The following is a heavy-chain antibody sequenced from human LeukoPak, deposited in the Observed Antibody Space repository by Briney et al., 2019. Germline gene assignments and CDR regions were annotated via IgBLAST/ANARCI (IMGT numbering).Heavy chain of an antibody. CDR3: ARRGYYDSGGYYGY. V-gene: IGHV4-59*08. CDR1: GGSISNYY. Sequence: ASETLSLTCIVSGGSISNYYWSWIRQPPGKGLEWIAYINYSGNNNYNPSLKSRVTISIDTSKNHFSLRLSSVTAADTAVYYCARRGYYDSGGYYGYWGQGTLVTVSS. D-gene: IGHD3-22*01. J-gene: IGHJ4*02. CDR2: INYSGNN.